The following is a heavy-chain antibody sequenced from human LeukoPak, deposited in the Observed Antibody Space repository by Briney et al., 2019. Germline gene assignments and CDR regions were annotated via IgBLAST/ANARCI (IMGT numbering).Heavy chain of an antibody. CDR1: GFTFDDYG. Sequence: GGSLRLSCAASGFTFDDYGMSWVRQAAGKGLEWVSGINWNGGSTGYADSVKGRFTISRDNAKNSLYLQMNSLRAEDTALYYCARGYGGDAYYYYYMDVWGKGTTVTVSS. CDR3: ARGYGGDAYYYYYMDV. D-gene: IGHD4-23*01. V-gene: IGHV3-20*04. CDR2: INWNGGST. J-gene: IGHJ6*03.